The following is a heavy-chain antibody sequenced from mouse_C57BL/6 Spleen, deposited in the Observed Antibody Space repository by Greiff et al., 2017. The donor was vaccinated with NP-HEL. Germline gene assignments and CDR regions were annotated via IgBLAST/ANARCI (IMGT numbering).Heavy chain of an antibody. J-gene: IGHJ4*01. D-gene: IGHD2-4*01. Sequence: QVQLQQSGPELVKPGASVKISCKASGYAFSSSWMNWVKQRPGKGLEWIGRIYPGAGDTNYNGKFKGKATLTADKSSSTAYMQLSSLTSEDSAVYFCARGGGDYDVDYAMDYWGQGTSVTVSS. CDR1: GYAFSSSW. CDR2: IYPGAGDT. CDR3: ARGGGDYDVDYAMDY. V-gene: IGHV1-82*01.